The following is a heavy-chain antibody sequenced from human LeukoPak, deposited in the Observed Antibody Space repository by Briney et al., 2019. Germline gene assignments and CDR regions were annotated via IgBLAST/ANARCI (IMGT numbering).Heavy chain of an antibody. V-gene: IGHV3-30*04. CDR3: ANIKGGALSSWQEDLFQH. J-gene: IGHJ1*01. CDR2: ISYDGSNK. Sequence: GGSLRLSCAASGFTFSSYAMHWVRQAPGKGLEWVAVISYDGSNKYYADSVKGRFTISRDNSKNTLYLQMNSLRAEDTAVYYCANIKGGALSSWQEDLFQHWGQGTLVTVSS. D-gene: IGHD6-13*01. CDR1: GFTFSSYA.